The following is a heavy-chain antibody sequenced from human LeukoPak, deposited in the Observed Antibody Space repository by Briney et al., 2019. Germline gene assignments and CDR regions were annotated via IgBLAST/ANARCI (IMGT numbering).Heavy chain of an antibody. CDR2: ISYDGNNK. Sequence: GGSLRLSCAASGFTFSSYDMHWVRQAPGKGLEWVAVISYDGNNKYYADSVKGPFTISRDNSEKTLYLQMNSLRAEDTAVYYCARDAYNEEDWYFDLWGRGILVTVSS. CDR1: GFTFSSYD. V-gene: IGHV3-30-3*01. D-gene: IGHD5-24*01. CDR3: ARDAYNEEDWYFDL. J-gene: IGHJ2*01.